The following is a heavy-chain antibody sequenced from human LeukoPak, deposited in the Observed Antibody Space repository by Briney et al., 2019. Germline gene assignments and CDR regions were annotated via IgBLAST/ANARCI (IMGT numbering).Heavy chain of an antibody. CDR1: GYTFTSYY. V-gene: IGHV1-46*01. D-gene: IGHD6-13*01. CDR2: INPNGGST. Sequence: ASVTVSCKASGYTFTSYYMHWVRQAPGQGLEWMGIINPNGGSTSYAQKFQGRVTMTRDTSTSTVYMDLSSLRSEDTAVYYCARDQQLDNKGDAFDIWGQGTMVTVSS. CDR3: ARDQQLDNKGDAFDI. J-gene: IGHJ3*02.